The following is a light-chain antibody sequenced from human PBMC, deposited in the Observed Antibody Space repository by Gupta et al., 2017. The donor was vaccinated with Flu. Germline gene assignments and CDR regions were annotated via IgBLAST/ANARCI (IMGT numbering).Light chain of an antibody. V-gene: IGKV1-5*03. CDR1: QNIYSW. J-gene: IGKJ1*01. CDR2: KAS. Sequence: EIQMTQSPSTLSASVGDRVTITCRASQNIYSWLAWYQQKPGKAPKLLIYKASSLESGVPSRFSGSESGTEFTLTITSLHPDDFATYSCQQDHSYMGTFGQGTKVEIK. CDR3: QQDHSYMGT.